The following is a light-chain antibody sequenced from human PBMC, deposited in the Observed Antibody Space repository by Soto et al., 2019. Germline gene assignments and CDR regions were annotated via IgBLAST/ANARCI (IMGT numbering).Light chain of an antibody. V-gene: IGKV3-20*01. Sequence: VLTQSPDTLSLSPGDRATLPCRANQRASRQYLSWYQQRPGQPPRLLIYSVSMRADGVPDRFSGSGSGSEFTLTINSLEPEDFAVYYCQDFDSPQWTFGQGTKIE. J-gene: IGKJ1*01. CDR3: QDFDSPQWT. CDR1: QRASRQY. CDR2: SVS.